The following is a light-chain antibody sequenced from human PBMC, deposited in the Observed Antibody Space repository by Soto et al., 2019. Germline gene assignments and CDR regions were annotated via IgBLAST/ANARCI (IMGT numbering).Light chain of an antibody. V-gene: IGKV1-27*01. CDR1: QDISDY. CDR3: QNYNTAPLT. CDR2: AAS. Sequence: DIQMTQSPSSLSASVGDGVAITCRASQDISDYLAWYQQKPGKVPKLLIYAASTLQSGVPSRFSGSGSGTEFTLTISSLQPEDVATYYCQNYNTAPLTFGGGTKVEI. J-gene: IGKJ4*01.